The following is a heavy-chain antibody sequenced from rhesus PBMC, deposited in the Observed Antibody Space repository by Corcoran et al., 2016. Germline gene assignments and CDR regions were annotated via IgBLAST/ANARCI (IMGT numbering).Heavy chain of an antibody. J-gene: IGHJ4*01. V-gene: IGHV3-134*01. D-gene: IGHD5-12*01. Sequence: EVQLVESGGALAQPGGSVRLSCEASGFTFEDYDRHWVRQAPGKGLEWVCRISWNSGTIYHADSVKGRFTISRDNAKNSLFLQMDRLRAEDTAVYYCTRGYSYNYFDYWGQGVLVTVSS. CDR1: GFTFEDYD. CDR2: ISWNSGTI. CDR3: TRGYSYNYFDY.